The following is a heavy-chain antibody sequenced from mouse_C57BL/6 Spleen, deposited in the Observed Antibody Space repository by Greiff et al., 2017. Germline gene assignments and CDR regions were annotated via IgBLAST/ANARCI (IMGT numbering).Heavy chain of an antibody. D-gene: IGHD4-1*01. V-gene: IGHV14-4*01. J-gene: IGHJ4*01. CDR1: GFNIKDDY. Sequence: VQLQQSGAELVRPGASVKLSCTASGFNIKDDYMHWVKQRPEQGLEWIGWIDPGNGDTEYASKFQGKATITADTSSNTAYLQLSSLTSEDTAVYYCTTNWDYAMDYWGQGTSVTVSS. CDR3: TTNWDYAMDY. CDR2: IDPGNGDT.